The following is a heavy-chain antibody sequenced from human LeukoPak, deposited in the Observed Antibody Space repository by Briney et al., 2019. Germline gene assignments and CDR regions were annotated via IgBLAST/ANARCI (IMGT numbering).Heavy chain of an antibody. Sequence: GGSLRLSCAASGFTFSSYATNWVRQAPGKGLEWVSAISGSGGTTYYADSVKGRFTISRDNSKNTLFLQMNSLRAEDTAIYYCAKDREGLSSGYDLEYFDYWGQGTLVTVSS. CDR3: AKDREGLSSGYDLEYFDY. D-gene: IGHD5-12*01. J-gene: IGHJ4*02. CDR2: ISGSGGTT. V-gene: IGHV3-23*01. CDR1: GFTFSSYA.